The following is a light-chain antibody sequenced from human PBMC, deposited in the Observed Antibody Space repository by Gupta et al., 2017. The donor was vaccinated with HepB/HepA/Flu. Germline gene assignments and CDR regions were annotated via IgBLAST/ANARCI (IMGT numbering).Light chain of an antibody. V-gene: IGLV2-14*03. CDR2: DVG. Sequence: QSALTQPASVSGSPGQSIAISCTGTTSDVGRYNYVSWYQQHPGKAPKLIISDVGNRPLGVSDRCSGAKSGNTASLIISGLQAEDEADYYCSSYTGSSPLVVFGGGTKLTVL. J-gene: IGLJ2*01. CDR3: SSYTGSSPLVV. CDR1: TSDVGRYNY.